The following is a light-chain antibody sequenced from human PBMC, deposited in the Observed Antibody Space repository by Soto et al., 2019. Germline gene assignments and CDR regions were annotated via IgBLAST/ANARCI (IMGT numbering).Light chain of an antibody. CDR2: DAS. V-gene: IGKV1-5*01. Sequence: DIQMTQSPSTLSASVGDRVTITCRASQSISSWLAWYQQKPGKAPKLLIYDASSLESGVPSRLSGSGSGTEFTLTISSLQPDDFATYYCQQYNSYPVTFGQGTKV. J-gene: IGKJ1*01. CDR1: QSISSW. CDR3: QQYNSYPVT.